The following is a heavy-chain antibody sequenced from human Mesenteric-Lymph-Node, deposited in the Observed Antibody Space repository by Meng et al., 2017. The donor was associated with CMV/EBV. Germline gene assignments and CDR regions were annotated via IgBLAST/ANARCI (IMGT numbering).Heavy chain of an antibody. V-gene: IGHV3-23*01. CDR3: AKESLSYMVRGVTVDY. J-gene: IGHJ4*02. D-gene: IGHD3-10*01. CDR1: GFTFSSYA. CDR2: ISGSGGST. Sequence: GESLKISCAASGFTFSSYAMSWVRQAPGKGLEWVSAISGSGGSTYYADSVKGRFTISRDNSKNMLYLQMNSLRAEDTAVYYCAKESLSYMVRGVTVDYWGQGTLVTVSS.